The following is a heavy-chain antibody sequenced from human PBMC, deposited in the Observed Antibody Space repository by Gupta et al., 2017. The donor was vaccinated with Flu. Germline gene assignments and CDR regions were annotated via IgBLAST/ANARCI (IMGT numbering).Heavy chain of an antibody. V-gene: IGHV3-23*01. Sequence: EVQLLESGGGLVQPGGSLGLSCAASGFTFSSYAMNWVRQAPGKGVEWVSAISGSGGSTYYADSVKGRLTISRDNSKNTLYLQMNSLRAEDTAVYYCAKVPYYDFWSGFDYWGQGTLVTVSS. CDR1: GFTFSSYA. CDR3: AKVPYYDFWSGFDY. CDR2: ISGSGGST. D-gene: IGHD3-3*01. J-gene: IGHJ4*02.